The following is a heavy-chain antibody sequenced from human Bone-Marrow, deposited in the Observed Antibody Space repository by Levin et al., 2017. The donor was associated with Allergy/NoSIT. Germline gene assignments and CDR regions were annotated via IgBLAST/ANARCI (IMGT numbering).Heavy chain of an antibody. J-gene: IGHJ4*02. D-gene: IGHD4-23*01. V-gene: IGHV3-30-3*01. CDR2: ISYDGSNK. CDR1: GFTFSSYA. CDR3: ARELGGNPNY. Sequence: GGSLRLSCAASGFTFSSYAMHWVRQAPGKGLEWVAVISYDGSNKYYADSVKGRFTISRDNSKNTLYLQMNSLRAEDTAVYYCARELGGNPNYWGQGTLVTVSS.